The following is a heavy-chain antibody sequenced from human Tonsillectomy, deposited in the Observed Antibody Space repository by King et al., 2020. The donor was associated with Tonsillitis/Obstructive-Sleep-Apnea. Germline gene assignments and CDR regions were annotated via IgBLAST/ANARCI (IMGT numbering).Heavy chain of an antibody. V-gene: IGHV4-61*01. Sequence: QVQLQESGPGLVKPSETLSLTCTVSGGSVRSGSHYWNWIRQPPGKGLEWIGDIYYSGRTKYNPSLKSRVTISVDTSKTQFSLRLGSVTAADTAVYYCARGKGVTIRPGGDFDYWGQGTLITVSS. CDR3: ARGKGVTIRPGGDFDY. D-gene: IGHD3-3*01. CDR2: IYYSGRT. J-gene: IGHJ4*02. CDR1: GGSVRSGSHY.